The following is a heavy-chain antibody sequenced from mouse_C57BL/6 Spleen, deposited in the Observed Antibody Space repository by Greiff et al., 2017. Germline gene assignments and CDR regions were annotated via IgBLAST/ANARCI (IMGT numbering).Heavy chain of an antibody. V-gene: IGHV1-64*01. CDR3: DRGDSSDLYYAVGY. CDR2: IDPNSGST. D-gene: IGHD2-12*01. Sequence: QVQLQQPGAELVKPGASVKLSCKASGYTFTSYWMHWVKQRPGQGLEWIGMIDPNSGSTNYNEKFKSKATLTVDKSSSTAYMQLSSLTSEDSAVYDGDRGDSSDLYYAVGYWGQGTSVTVSS. CDR1: GYTFTSYW. J-gene: IGHJ4*01.